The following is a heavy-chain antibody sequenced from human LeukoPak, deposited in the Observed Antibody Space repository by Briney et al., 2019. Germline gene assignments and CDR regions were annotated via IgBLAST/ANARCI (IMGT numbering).Heavy chain of an antibody. CDR1: GFTFSSYW. Sequence: GGSLRLSCAASGFTFSSYWMHWVRQAPGKGLVWVSRINSDGSTTSYADSVKGRITISRDNAKNTLYPQMNSLRAEDTAVYYCVGGSYYFDYWGQGTLVTVSS. CDR2: INSDGSTT. D-gene: IGHD1-26*01. J-gene: IGHJ4*02. CDR3: VGGSYYFDY. V-gene: IGHV3-74*01.